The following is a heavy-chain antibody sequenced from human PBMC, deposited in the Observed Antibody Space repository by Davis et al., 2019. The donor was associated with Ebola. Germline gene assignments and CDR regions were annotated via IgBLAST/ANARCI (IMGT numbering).Heavy chain of an antibody. CDR3: AREGRWGRFDP. V-gene: IGHV4-34*01. Sequence: SETLSLTCAVYGGSFSGYYWSWIRQPPGKGLEWIGEINHSGSTNYNPSLKSRVTISVDTSKNQFSLKLISVTAADTAVYYCAREGRWGRFDPWGQGTLVTVSS. CDR1: GGSFSGYY. CDR2: INHSGST. D-gene: IGHD3-16*01. J-gene: IGHJ5*02.